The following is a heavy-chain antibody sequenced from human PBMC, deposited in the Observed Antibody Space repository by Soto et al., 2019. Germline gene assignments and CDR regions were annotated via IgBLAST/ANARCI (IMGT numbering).Heavy chain of an antibody. CDR1: GYTFTTYP. Sequence: ASVTVSCKASGYTFTTYPIHWVRQAPGQRLEWMGWISAGNGNRRFSQKFQGRVTMTRDTPASTAYMELSSLRSEDTAVYYCARGSQGSSSLLASYYFVMDVWGQGTTVTVSS. CDR2: ISAGNGNR. J-gene: IGHJ6*02. V-gene: IGHV1-3*01. D-gene: IGHD3-10*01. CDR3: ARGSQGSSSLLASYYFVMDV.